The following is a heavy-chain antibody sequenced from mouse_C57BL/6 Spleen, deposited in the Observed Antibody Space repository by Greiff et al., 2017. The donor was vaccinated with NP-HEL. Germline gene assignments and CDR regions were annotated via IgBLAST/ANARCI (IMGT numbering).Heavy chain of an antibody. Sequence: VQLQQSGAELAKPGASVKLSCKASGYTFTSYWMHWVKQRPGKGLEWIGYINHSSGYTKYNQKFKDKATLTAAKSSSTAYMQLSSLTYEDSAVYDGARGTTVVGKGYWYFDVWGTGTTVTVSS. CDR2: INHSSGYT. D-gene: IGHD1-1*01. CDR3: ARGTTVVGKGYWYFDV. V-gene: IGHV1-7*01. CDR1: GYTFTSYW. J-gene: IGHJ1*03.